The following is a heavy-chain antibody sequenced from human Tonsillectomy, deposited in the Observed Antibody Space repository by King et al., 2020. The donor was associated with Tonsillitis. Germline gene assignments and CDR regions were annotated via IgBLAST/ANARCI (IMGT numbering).Heavy chain of an antibody. Sequence: VQLQQWGAGLLKPAETLSLTCAVYGASFSGYYWSWIRQPPGKGLEWIGEINHSGSTIYNPSLKSRVTISVDTSRDQFSLKLSSVTAADTAVYYCARGLSRFGELKDYWGQGTLVTVSS. CDR1: GASFSGYY. J-gene: IGHJ4*02. CDR2: INHSGST. V-gene: IGHV4-34*01. D-gene: IGHD3-10*01. CDR3: ARGLSRFGELKDY.